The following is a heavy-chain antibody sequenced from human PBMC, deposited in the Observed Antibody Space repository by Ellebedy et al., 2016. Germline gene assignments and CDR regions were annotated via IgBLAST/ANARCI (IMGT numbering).Heavy chain of an antibody. Sequence: KVSXXGSGYSFASYVVGWVRQMPGKGLEWMGFISPGDSDTTYSPSFQGQVTISVDKSINTAYLQWSSLKASDSAMYFCARCDSSDYSCYFDYWGQGTLVTVSS. CDR1: GYSFASYV. D-gene: IGHD3-22*01. J-gene: IGHJ4*02. V-gene: IGHV5-51*01. CDR2: ISPGDSDT. CDR3: ARCDSSDYSCYFDY.